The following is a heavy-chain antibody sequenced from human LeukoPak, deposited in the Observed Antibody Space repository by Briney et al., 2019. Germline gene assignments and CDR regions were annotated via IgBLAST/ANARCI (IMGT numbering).Heavy chain of an antibody. V-gene: IGHV3-66*01. D-gene: IGHD3-16*01. CDR1: GFTVSSNY. CDR2: IYNDGSS. Sequence: GGSLRLSCVASGFTVSSNYMSWVRQAPGKGLEWVSVIYNDGSSYYADSVKGRFTISRDNSKNTLYLQMNSLRAEDTAVYYCARDRPFGGVLDFDYWGQGTLVTVSS. J-gene: IGHJ4*02. CDR3: ARDRPFGGVLDFDY.